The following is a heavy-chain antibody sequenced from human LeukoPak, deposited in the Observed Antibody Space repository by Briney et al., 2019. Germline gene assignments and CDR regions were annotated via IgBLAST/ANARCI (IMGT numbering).Heavy chain of an antibody. J-gene: IGHJ4*02. CDR2: ISSSGIST. CDR1: GFTFSDYS. V-gene: IGHV3-21*04. Sequence: GGSLRLSCAASGFTFSDYSMNWVRQAPGKGLEWVSSISSSGISTHYADSVKGRFTISRDNAKNSLYLQMNSLRAEDMALYYCAKDVHSSGYYIDYWGQGTLVTVSS. D-gene: IGHD3-22*01. CDR3: AKDVHSSGYYIDY.